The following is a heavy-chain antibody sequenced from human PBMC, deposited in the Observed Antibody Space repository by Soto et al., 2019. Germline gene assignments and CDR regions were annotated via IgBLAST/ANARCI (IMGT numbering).Heavy chain of an antibody. CDR3: AKDLSYYDFWSGPTKQYYYYGMDV. CDR1: GFTFSSYG. Sequence: QVQLVESGGGVVQPGRSLRLSCAASGFTFSSYGMHWVRQAPGKGLEWVAVISYDGSNKYYADSVKGRFTISRDNSKNTLSLPMNSLRAEDTAVYYCAKDLSYYDFWSGPTKQYYYYGMDVWGQGTTVTVSS. V-gene: IGHV3-30*18. D-gene: IGHD3-3*01. CDR2: ISYDGSNK. J-gene: IGHJ6*02.